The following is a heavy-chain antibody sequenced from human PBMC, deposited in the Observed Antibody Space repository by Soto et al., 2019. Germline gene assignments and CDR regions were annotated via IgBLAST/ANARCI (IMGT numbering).Heavy chain of an antibody. CDR3: ARDRSGNWFDP. D-gene: IGHD3-10*01. CDR1: GDFISSGDHY. CDR2: VYYSGNT. Sequence: SETLSLTCTVSGDFISSGDHYWSWVRQPPGKGLEYIGYVYYSGNTYYSPSLKSRVTISLDKSKNQSSLRLSSVTAADTAVYYCARDRSGNWFDPWGQGALVTVSS. J-gene: IGHJ5*02. V-gene: IGHV4-30-4*01.